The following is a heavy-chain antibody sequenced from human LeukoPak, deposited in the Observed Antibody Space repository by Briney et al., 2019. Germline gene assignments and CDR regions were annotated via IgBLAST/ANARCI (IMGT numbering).Heavy chain of an antibody. CDR2: LSNSGGSGYTT. V-gene: IGHV3-23*01. CDR3: AKAMSTDHYDSKGFYRVDFDS. D-gene: IGHD3-22*01. CDR1: GFTFSTYA. J-gene: IGHJ4*02. Sequence: PGGSLRLSCAASGFTFSTYAMSWVRQAPGKGLEWISALSNSGGSGYTTYFAGSVKGRFSISRDNSKSTMYLQLSSLTAEDTAVYYCAKAMSTDHYDSKGFYRVDFDSWGQGTLVTVSS.